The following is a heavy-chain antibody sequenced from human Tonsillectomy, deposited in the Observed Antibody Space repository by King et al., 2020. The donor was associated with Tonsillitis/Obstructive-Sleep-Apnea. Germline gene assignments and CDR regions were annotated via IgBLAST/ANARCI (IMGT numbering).Heavy chain of an antibody. J-gene: IGHJ4*02. CDR2: FDPEPCKT. CDR3: VTHYDILTGYSFPYYFQY. V-gene: IGHV1-24*01. Sequence: QPVQSGAEVKKPGASVKVSGNVSGNTLTELSMHWVRQAPGKGPEWMGGFDPEPCKTIFAHKFQGRVTFTEDTSTETAYMQLRSLRSEDTAVYYCVTHYDILTGYSFPYYFQYWGQGTLVTVSS. D-gene: IGHD3-9*01. CDR1: GNTLTELS.